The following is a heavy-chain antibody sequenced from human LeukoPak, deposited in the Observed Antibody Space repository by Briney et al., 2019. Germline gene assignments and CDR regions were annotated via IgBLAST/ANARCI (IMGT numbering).Heavy chain of an antibody. D-gene: IGHD3-10*01. CDR3: ARDRKSGESSEIDF. J-gene: IGHJ4*02. CDR2: INRDGSTT. V-gene: IGHV3-74*01. Sequence: GGSLRLSCAASGFTFSNYWVHWVRQAPGKGLVWVSRINRDGSTTNYADSVKGRFTVSRDDAKNTLNLQMNSLRAEDTAVYYCARDRKSGESSEIDFWGQGTLVTVSS. CDR1: GFTFSNYW.